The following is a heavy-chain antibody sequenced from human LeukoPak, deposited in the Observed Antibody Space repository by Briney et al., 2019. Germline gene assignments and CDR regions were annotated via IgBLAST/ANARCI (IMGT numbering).Heavy chain of an antibody. D-gene: IGHD2-2*01. V-gene: IGHV3-7*01. Sequence: GGSLRLSCAASGFTLSSYWMSWVRQAPGKGLEWVANIKEDGSEKYYVDSVKGRFTISRDNAKNSLFLQLNSLRAEDTAVYYCARVGKYSSSWYHDYWGQGTLVTVSS. CDR2: IKEDGSEK. CDR3: ARVGKYSSSWYHDY. J-gene: IGHJ4*02. CDR1: GFTLSSYW.